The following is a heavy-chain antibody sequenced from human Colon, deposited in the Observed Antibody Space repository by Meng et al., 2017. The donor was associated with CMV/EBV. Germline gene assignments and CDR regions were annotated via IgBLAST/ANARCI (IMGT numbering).Heavy chain of an antibody. CDR1: GFTFSSYA. CDR3: ARARSTSNHGMDV. J-gene: IGHJ6*02. D-gene: IGHD1-1*01. CDR2: ISYDGGNK. Sequence: GGSLRLSCAASGFTFSSYAMHWVRQAPGKGLEWVAVISYDGGNKYYADSVKGRFTISRDNSKNTLYLQMNSLRAEDTAVYYCARARSTSNHGMDVWGQGTAVTVSS. V-gene: IGHV3-30-3*01.